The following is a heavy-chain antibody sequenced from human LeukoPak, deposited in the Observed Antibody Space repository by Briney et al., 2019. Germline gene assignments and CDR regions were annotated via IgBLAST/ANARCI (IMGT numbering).Heavy chain of an antibody. CDR2: IKQDGSEK. V-gene: IGHV3-7*01. Sequence: PGGSLRLSCAASGFTFSSYWMSWVRQAPGKGLEWVANIKQDGSEKYYEDSVKGRFTISRDNAKNSLYLQMNSLRAEDTAVYYCARDLDYDFWSGYLDYWGQGTLVTVSS. CDR3: ARDLDYDFWSGYLDY. J-gene: IGHJ4*02. CDR1: GFTFSSYW. D-gene: IGHD3-3*01.